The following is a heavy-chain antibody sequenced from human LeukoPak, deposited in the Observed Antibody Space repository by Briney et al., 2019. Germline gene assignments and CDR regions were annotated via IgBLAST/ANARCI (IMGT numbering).Heavy chain of an antibody. J-gene: IGHJ4*02. CDR3: AKSYRPRGSNIAVDY. CDR1: GFTLSSYA. V-gene: IGHV3-23*01. D-gene: IGHD2-21*01. Sequence: GGSLRLSCAPSGFTLSSYAMSWVRQGPGKGVEWVSAFSVCVVTTYSADSVKGRFTISRDTSKTTLYLQMNSLRAEDTAVYYCAKSYRPRGSNIAVDYWGQGTLVTVSS. CDR2: FSVCVVTT.